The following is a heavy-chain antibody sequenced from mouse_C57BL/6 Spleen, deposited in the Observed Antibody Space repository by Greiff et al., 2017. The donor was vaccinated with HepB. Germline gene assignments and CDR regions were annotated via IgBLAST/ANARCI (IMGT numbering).Heavy chain of an antibody. J-gene: IGHJ4*01. CDR2: ISSGGDYI. CDR1: GFTFSSYA. D-gene: IGHD1-1*01. V-gene: IGHV5-9-1*02. Sequence: EVQRVESGEGLVKPGGSLKLSCAASGFTFSSYAMSWVRQTPEKRLEWVAYISSGGDYIYYADTVKGRFTISRDNARNTLYLQMSSLKSEDTAMYYCTREAVHYYGSSYEAMDYWGQGTSVTVSS. CDR3: TREAVHYYGSSYEAMDY.